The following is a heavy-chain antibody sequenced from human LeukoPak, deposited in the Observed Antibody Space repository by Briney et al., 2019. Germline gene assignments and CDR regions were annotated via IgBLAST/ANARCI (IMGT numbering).Heavy chain of an antibody. D-gene: IGHD3-3*01. CDR3: ARSNDFWSGYYDNYYYGMDV. CDR2: ISYDGSNK. J-gene: IGHJ6*02. CDR1: GFTFSSYA. Sequence: PGRSLRLSCAASGFTFSSYAMHWVRQAPGKGLEWVAVISYDGSNKYYADSVKGRFTISRDNAKNSLYLQMNSLRAEDTAVYYCARSNDFWSGYYDNYYYGMDVWGQGTTVTVSS. V-gene: IGHV3-30*04.